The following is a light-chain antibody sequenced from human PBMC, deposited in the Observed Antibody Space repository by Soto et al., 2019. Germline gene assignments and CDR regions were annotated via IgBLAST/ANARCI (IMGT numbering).Light chain of an antibody. CDR2: EVS. V-gene: IGLV2-23*02. CDR1: SSDVGSYNL. Sequence: QSALTQPASVSGSPGQSITISCTGTSSDVGSYNLVSWYQQHPGKAPKVMIFEVSKRTSGVSNRFSGSKTGDTASLTISGLQAEDEADYYCCSYAGSIFWVFGGGTKVTVL. CDR3: CSYAGSIFWV. J-gene: IGLJ3*02.